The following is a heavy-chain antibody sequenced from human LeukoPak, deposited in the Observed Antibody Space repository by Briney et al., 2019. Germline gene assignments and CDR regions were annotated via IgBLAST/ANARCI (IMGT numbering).Heavy chain of an antibody. J-gene: IGHJ4*02. V-gene: IGHV3-7*01. D-gene: IGHD5-18*01. CDR2: IKKDGSEK. Sequence: PGGFLRLSCAASGFTFSSYWMSWVRQAPGKGLEWVANIKKDGSEKYYVDSVKGRFTISRDNAKKSLYLQVNSLRAEDTALYYCARHLSGVSGYTYGRGIDYWGQGTLVTVSS. CDR1: GFTFSSYW. CDR3: ARHLSGVSGYTYGRGIDY.